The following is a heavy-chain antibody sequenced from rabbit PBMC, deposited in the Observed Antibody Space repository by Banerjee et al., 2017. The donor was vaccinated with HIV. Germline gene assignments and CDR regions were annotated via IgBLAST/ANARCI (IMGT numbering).Heavy chain of an antibody. J-gene: IGHJ2*01. CDR1: GFPFSSSYY. V-gene: IGHV1S40*01. D-gene: IGHD6-1*01. CDR3: ARAVSAGYVDYGYAITGFDP. CDR2: IYAGISGST. Sequence: QSLEESGGDLVKPGASLTLTCTASGFPFSSSYYMCWVRQAPGKGLEWIACIYAGISGSTYYASWAKGRFTISKTSSTTVTLQMTSLTAADTATYFCARAVSAGYVDYGYAITGFDPWGPGTLVTVS.